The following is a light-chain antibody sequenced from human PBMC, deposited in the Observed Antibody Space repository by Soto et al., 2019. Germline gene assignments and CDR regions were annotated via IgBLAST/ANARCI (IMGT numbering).Light chain of an antibody. CDR3: QQYGSSPGT. Sequence: EIVLTQSPGILSLSPGERATLSCRASQSVTKNYLAWYQQIPGQAPRLLIRSASFRATGIPDRFSGSGSGTDFTLTISRLEPEDFAVYYCQQYGSSPGTFGQGTKVEIK. V-gene: IGKV3-20*01. CDR2: SAS. J-gene: IGKJ1*01. CDR1: QSVTKNY.